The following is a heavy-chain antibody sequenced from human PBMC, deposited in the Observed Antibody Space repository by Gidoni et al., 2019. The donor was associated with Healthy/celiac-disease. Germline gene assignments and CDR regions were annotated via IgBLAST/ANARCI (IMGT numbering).Heavy chain of an antibody. D-gene: IGHD2-15*01. Sequence: QVQLQESGPGLLTPSETPSLTCTVSGGSISSYYWSWIRQPPGKGLVWIGYIYYSGSTNYNPSLKSRVTISVDTSKNQFSLKLSSVTAADTAVYYCARALDIVVVVAARDWYFDLWGRGTLVTVSS. J-gene: IGHJ2*01. V-gene: IGHV4-59*01. CDR1: GGSISSYY. CDR3: ARALDIVVVVAARDWYFDL. CDR2: IYYSGST.